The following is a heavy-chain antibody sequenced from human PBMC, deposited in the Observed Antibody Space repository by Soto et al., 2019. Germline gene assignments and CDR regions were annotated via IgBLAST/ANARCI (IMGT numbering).Heavy chain of an antibody. Sequence: EVQLLESGGGLVQPGGSLRLYCAASGFTFSSYAMSWVRQAPGKGLEWVSAISGSGGSTYYADSVKGRFTISRDNSKNTLYLQMNSLRAEDTAVYYCAKDPDYGVEADYFDYWGQGTLVTVSS. J-gene: IGHJ4*02. D-gene: IGHD4-17*01. CDR1: GFTFSSYA. V-gene: IGHV3-23*01. CDR2: ISGSGGST. CDR3: AKDPDYGVEADYFDY.